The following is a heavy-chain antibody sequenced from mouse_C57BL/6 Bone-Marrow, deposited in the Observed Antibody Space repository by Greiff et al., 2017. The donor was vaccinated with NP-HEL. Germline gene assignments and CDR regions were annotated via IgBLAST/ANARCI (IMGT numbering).Heavy chain of an antibody. J-gene: IGHJ1*03. V-gene: IGHV5-16*02. CDR1: GFTFSDYY. CDR2: INYDGSST. D-gene: IGHD1-1*01. Sequence: EVKLVESEGGLVQPGSSMKLSCTASGFTFSDYYMAWVRQVPEKGLEWVANINYDGSSTYYLDSLKSRFIISRDDAKNILYLQMSSLKSEDTATYYCARRRYYYGSSYWYFDVWGTGTTVTVSS. CDR3: ARRRYYYGSSYWYFDV.